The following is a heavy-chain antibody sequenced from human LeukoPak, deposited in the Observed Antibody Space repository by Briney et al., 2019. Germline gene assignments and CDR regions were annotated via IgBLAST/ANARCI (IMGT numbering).Heavy chain of an antibody. CDR1: GFTFSSYA. Sequence: PGGSLRLSCAASGFTFSSYAMSWVRQAPGKGLEWVSAISTGGGGTYYAASVKGRFTISRDNSRNTLYLQMNSLRADDTAVYFCAKVGLTGEYWFDSWGQGTLVTVSS. V-gene: IGHV3-23*01. CDR3: AKVGLTGEYWFDS. J-gene: IGHJ5*01. CDR2: ISTGGGGT. D-gene: IGHD7-27*01.